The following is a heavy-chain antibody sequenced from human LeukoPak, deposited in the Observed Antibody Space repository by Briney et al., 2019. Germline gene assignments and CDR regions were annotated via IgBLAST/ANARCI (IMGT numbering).Heavy chain of an antibody. Sequence: GGSLRLSCAASGFTSSSYGMHWVRQAPGKGLEWVAAIWYDGSKMYYADSVKGRFTISRGNSKNTLYLQMNSLRDEDTAVYYCARVGYCSGGSCYGADHWGQGTLVTVSS. V-gene: IGHV3-33*01. J-gene: IGHJ4*02. CDR3: ARVGYCSGGSCYGADH. CDR1: GFTSSSYG. CDR2: IWYDGSKM. D-gene: IGHD2-15*01.